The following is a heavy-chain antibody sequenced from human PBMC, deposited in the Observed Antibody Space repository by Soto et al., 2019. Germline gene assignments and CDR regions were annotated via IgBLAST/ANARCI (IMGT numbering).Heavy chain of an antibody. V-gene: IGHV3-11*01. J-gene: IGHJ3*02. CDR3: ARDLRSGYAHAFDI. Sequence: GGSLRLSCAASGFTFSDYYMSWIRQAPGKGLEWVSYISSSGSTIYYADSVKGRFTISRDNAKNSLYLQMNSLRAEDTAVYYCARDLRSGYAHAFDIWGQGTMVTVSS. CDR1: GFTFSDYY. CDR2: ISSSGSTI. D-gene: IGHD5-12*01.